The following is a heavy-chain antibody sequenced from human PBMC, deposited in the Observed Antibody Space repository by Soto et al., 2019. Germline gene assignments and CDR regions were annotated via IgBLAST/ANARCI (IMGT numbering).Heavy chain of an antibody. CDR3: ARDFAVAGRTFYYYGMDV. CDR2: IWYDGSNK. V-gene: IGHV3-33*01. Sequence: GGSLRLSCAASGFTFSSYGMHWVRQAPGKGLEWVAVIWYDGSNKYYADSVKGRFTISRDNSKNTLYLQMNSLRAEDTAVYYCARDFAVAGRTFYYYGMDVWGQGTTVTVSS. D-gene: IGHD6-19*01. J-gene: IGHJ6*02. CDR1: GFTFSSYG.